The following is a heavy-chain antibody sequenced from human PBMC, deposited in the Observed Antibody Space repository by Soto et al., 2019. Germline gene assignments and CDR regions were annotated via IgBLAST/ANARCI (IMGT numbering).Heavy chain of an antibody. D-gene: IGHD1-20*01. J-gene: IGHJ5*01. Sequence: GGSLSLSCAASGFTLSSYAMTWVRQAPGEGLEWVAAIGGSGSGGAMYHADSVKVRFTISRDNDRNTLYLQMNSLRPEDTAVYYCVKDAAKYNAVYWFESWAQGTVVIVSS. CDR1: GFTLSSYA. V-gene: IGHV3-23*01. CDR3: VKDAAKYNAVYWFES. CDR2: IGGSGSGGAM.